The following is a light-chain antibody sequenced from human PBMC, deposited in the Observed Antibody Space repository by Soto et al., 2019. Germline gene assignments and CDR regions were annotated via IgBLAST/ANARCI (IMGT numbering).Light chain of an antibody. CDR2: DAT. V-gene: IGLV2-14*03. CDR1: SSDFGGYTY. CDR3: SSYTSTSTYV. J-gene: IGLJ1*01. Sequence: QSVLTQPASVSGSPGQSITTSCTVTSSDFGGYTYVSWYQQHPGKAPKLMIFDATSRPSGVSNRFSGSKSDNTASLTIAGLQAEDEADYYCSSYTSTSTYVFGTGTKVTVL.